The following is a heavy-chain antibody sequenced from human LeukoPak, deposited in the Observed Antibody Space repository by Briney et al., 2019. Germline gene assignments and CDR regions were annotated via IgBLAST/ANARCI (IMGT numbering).Heavy chain of an antibody. CDR3: ARDGFVVVAASGYYYYMDV. CDR2: VSSSSSTI. V-gene: IGHV3-48*04. J-gene: IGHJ6*03. CDR1: GFTFSDYS. D-gene: IGHD2-15*01. Sequence: GSLRLSCAASGFTFSDYSMSWVRQAPGKGLEWGSYVSSSSSTIYYADSVKGRFTISRDNAKNSLYLQMNSLRAEDTAVYYCARDGFVVVAASGYYYYMDVWGQGTLVTVSS.